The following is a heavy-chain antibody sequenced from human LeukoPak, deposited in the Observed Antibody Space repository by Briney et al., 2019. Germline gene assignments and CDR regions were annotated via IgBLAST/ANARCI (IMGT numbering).Heavy chain of an antibody. V-gene: IGHV4-61*02. D-gene: IGHD3-9*01. CDR3: ASAHYDILTGYPTALIDY. CDR2: IYTSGST. Sequence: PSQTLSLTCTVSGGSISSGSYYWSWIRQPAGKGLEWIGRIYTSGSTNYNPSLKSRVTISVDTSKNQFSLKLSSVTAADTAVYYCASAHYDILTGYPTALIDYWGQGTLVTVSS. CDR1: GGSISSGSYY. J-gene: IGHJ4*02.